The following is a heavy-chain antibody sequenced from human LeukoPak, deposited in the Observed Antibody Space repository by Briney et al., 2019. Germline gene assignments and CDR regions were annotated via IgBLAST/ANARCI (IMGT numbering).Heavy chain of an antibody. V-gene: IGHV4-39*07. CDR3: ARDLCMSCAFDI. J-gene: IGHJ3*02. D-gene: IGHD2-8*01. CDR1: GGPISSTTHY. Sequence: PSETLSLTCTVSGGPISSTTHYCGWIRQPPGKGLEWIGEIYHSGSTNYKPSLKSRVTISVDKSKNQFSLKLSSVTAADTALYYCARDLCMSCAFDIWGQGTMVTVSS. CDR2: IYHSGST.